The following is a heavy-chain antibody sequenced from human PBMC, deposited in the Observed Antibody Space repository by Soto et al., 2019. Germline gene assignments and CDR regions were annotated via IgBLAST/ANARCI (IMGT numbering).Heavy chain of an antibody. CDR3: ARGGGTVYYDFWSGPGYFAY. V-gene: IGHV4-34*01. J-gene: IGHJ4*02. CDR1: GGSFSGYY. CDR2: INHSGST. Sequence: SETLSLTCAVYGGSFSGYYWSWIRQPPGKGLEWIGEINHSGSTNYNPSLKSRVTISVDTSKNQFSLKLSSVTAADMAVYYCARGGGTVYYDFWSGPGYFAYWGQGTLVTVSS. D-gene: IGHD3-3*01.